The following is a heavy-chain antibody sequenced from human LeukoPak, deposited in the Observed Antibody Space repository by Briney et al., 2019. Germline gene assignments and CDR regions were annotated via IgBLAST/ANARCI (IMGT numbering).Heavy chain of an antibody. CDR1: GYTFTSYD. CDR2: MSPNSGNT. Sequence: GASVKVSYKASGYTFTSYDFNWVRQATGQGLEWMGWMSPNSGNTGYAQKFQGRVTMTRDTSISTAYMELSSLRSEDTAVYYCARGPPNWGFDYWGLGTPVTVSS. CDR3: ARGPPNWGFDY. J-gene: IGHJ4*02. D-gene: IGHD7-27*01. V-gene: IGHV1-8*01.